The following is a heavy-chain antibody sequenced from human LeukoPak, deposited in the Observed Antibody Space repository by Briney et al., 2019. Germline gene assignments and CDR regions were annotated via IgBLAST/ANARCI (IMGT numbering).Heavy chain of an antibody. J-gene: IGHJ3*02. D-gene: IGHD6-13*01. V-gene: IGHV5-51*01. CDR2: IYPDDSDT. CDR1: GYTFTSYA. CDR3: ARQAYSSRFDAFDI. Sequence: GASVKVSCKASGYTFTSYAMHWVRQAPGQRPEWMGIIYPDDSDTNYSPSFQGQVTISVDKSITTAFLQWSSLKASDTAMYYCARQAYSSRFDAFDIWGQGTMVIVSS.